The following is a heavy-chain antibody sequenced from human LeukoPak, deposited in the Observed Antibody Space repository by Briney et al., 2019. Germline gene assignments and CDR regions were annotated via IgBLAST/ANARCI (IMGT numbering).Heavy chain of an antibody. V-gene: IGHV4-34*01. J-gene: IGHJ3*02. CDR2: INHSGGT. CDR1: GGSSTGYY. D-gene: IGHD3-10*01. CDR3: ARGVRRTGAFAI. Sequence: SATLSPTSTLHGGSSTGYYWSWIRQPPGKGLEGIGEINHSGGTNYNPPLIRRVTTSVDTPTNQHSPKLSSVTAADTAVYYCARGVRRTGAFAIWGQGTMVTVSS.